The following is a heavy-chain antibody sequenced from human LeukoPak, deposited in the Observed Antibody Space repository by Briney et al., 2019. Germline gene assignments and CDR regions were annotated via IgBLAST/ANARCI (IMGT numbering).Heavy chain of an antibody. CDR1: GFSFRDYW. J-gene: IGHJ4*02. D-gene: IGHD3-3*01. CDR3: AKGPPYYDFWSGYYQLDY. CDR2: ISGSGGST. Sequence: GGSLRLSCAASGFSFRDYWMNWVRQAPGKGLEWVSAISGSGGSTYYADSVKGRFTISRDNSKNTLYLRMNSLRAEDTAVYYCAKGPPYYDFWSGYYQLDYWGQGTLVTVSS. V-gene: IGHV3-23*01.